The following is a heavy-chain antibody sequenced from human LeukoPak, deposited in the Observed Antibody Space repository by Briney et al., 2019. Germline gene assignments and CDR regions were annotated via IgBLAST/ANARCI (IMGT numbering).Heavy chain of an antibody. V-gene: IGHV3-72*01. CDR2: SRNKDNSYTT. CDR1: GFIFSDHY. D-gene: IGHD3-22*01. J-gene: IGHJ4*02. CDR3: ARAGSASSGYYWPFDH. Sequence: GGSLRLSCAASGFIFSDHYMDWLRQAPGKGLEWVGRSRNKDNSYTTEYAASVKGRFTVSRDDSKNSLYLQMNNLRTEDSAVYYCARAGSASSGYYWPFDHWGQGTVVAVSS.